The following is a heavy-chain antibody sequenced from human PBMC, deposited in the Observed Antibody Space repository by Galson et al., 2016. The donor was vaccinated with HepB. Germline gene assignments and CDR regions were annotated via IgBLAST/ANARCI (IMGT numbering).Heavy chain of an antibody. D-gene: IGHD1-26*01. Sequence: SLRLSCAASGFTFSSYSMNWVRQAPGKGLEWVSSISSSSYIYYEDSVKGRFTISRDNAKNSLYLQMNSLRAEDTAVYYCARGDIVVAIFDYWGQGTLVTVSS. CDR3: ARGDIVVAIFDY. V-gene: IGHV3-21*01. J-gene: IGHJ4*02. CDR1: GFTFSSYS. CDR2: ISSSSYI.